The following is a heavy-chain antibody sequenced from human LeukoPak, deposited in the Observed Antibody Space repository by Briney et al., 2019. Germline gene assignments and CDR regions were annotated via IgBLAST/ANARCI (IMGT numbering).Heavy chain of an antibody. J-gene: IGHJ6*02. CDR1: GGSISSGDYY. V-gene: IGHV4-30-4*02. CDR3: AGSTVTYYYGMDV. D-gene: IGHD4-17*01. Sequence: PSETLSLTCTVSGGSISSGDYYWSWIRQPPGKGLEWIGYIYYSESTYYNPSLKSRVTISVDTSKNQFSLKLSSVTAADTAVYYCAGSTVTYYYGMDVWGQGTTVTVSS. CDR2: IYYSEST.